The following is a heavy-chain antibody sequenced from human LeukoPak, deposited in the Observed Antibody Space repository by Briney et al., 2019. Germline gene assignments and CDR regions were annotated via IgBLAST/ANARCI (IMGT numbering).Heavy chain of an antibody. CDR3: ARDRYGSGTAFDY. V-gene: IGHV4-39*07. Sequence: SETLSLTCTVSGDSISSSNYYWGWIRQPPGKGLEWIGNIYYSGSTYYNPSLKSRVTLSVDTSKNQFSLKLSSVTAADTAVYYCARDRYGSGTAFDYWGQGTLVTVSS. D-gene: IGHD3-10*01. J-gene: IGHJ4*02. CDR1: GDSISSSNYY. CDR2: IYYSGST.